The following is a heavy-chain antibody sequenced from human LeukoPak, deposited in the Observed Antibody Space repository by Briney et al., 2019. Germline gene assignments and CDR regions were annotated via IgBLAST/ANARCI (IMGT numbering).Heavy chain of an antibody. Sequence: SVKVSCKASGGTFSSYAISWVREAPGQGLEWMGGIIPIFGTANYAQKFQGRVTITADESTSTAYMELSSLRSEDTAVFYCARESGSKYQLLYVHYYYYMDVWGKGTTVTVSS. V-gene: IGHV1-69*13. D-gene: IGHD2-2*02. J-gene: IGHJ6*03. CDR3: ARESGSKYQLLYVHYYYYMDV. CDR2: IIPIFGTA. CDR1: GGTFSSYA.